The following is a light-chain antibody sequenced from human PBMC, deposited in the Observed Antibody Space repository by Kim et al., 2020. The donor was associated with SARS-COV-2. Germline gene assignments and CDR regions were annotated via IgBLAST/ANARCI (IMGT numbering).Light chain of an antibody. CDR3: QAWDSSTSVV. Sequence: SYELTQPLAVSVSPGQTASITCSGDKLGDKYVSWYHQKPGQSPVVVIYQDDKRPSGIPERFSGSNSGNTATLTISGTQAMDEADYYCQAWDSSTSVVFGGGTQLTVL. CDR2: QDD. CDR1: KLGDKY. J-gene: IGLJ2*01. V-gene: IGLV3-1*01.